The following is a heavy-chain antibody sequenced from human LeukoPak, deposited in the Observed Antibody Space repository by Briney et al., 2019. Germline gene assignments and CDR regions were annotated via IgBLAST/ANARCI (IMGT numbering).Heavy chain of an antibody. CDR1: GGSFSGYY. J-gene: IGHJ5*02. CDR3: ARGGGLRFLEWLLLASNWFDP. V-gene: IGHV4-34*01. D-gene: IGHD3-3*01. CDR2: TNHSGST. Sequence: SETLSLTCAVYGGSFSGYYWSWIRQPPGKGLEWIGETNHSGSTNYNPSLKSRVTISVDTSKNQFSLKLSSVTAADTAVYYCARGGGLRFLEWLLLASNWFDPWGQGTLVTVSS.